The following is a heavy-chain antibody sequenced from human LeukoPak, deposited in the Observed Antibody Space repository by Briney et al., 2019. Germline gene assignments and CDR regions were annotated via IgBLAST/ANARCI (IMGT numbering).Heavy chain of an antibody. D-gene: IGHD2-8*02. V-gene: IGHV4-31*03. CDR2: IYSSGNT. CDR1: GGSISSGAHY. J-gene: IGHJ5*02. Sequence: SETLSLTCTVSGGSISSGAHYWSWIRQHPGKGLEWIGYIYSSGNTYYNPSLKSRFTISVDTSKNQFSLRLSSVTAADTAVYYCARVHDCSTGVCYMYSWFDPWGQGTLVTVSS. CDR3: ARVHDCSTGVCYMYSWFDP.